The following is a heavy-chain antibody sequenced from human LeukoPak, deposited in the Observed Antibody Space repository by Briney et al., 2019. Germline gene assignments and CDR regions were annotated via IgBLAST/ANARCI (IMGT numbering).Heavy chain of an antibody. V-gene: IGHV3-13*01. CDR3: ARDRITMVRGVINYYGMDV. J-gene: IGHJ6*02. CDR1: GFTFSSYD. Sequence: GGSLRLSCAASGFTFSSYDMHWVRQATGKGLEWVSAIGTAGDTYYPGSVKGRFTISRENAKNSLYLQMSSLRAGDTAVYYCARDRITMVRGVINYYGMDVWGQGTTVTVSS. CDR2: IGTAGDT. D-gene: IGHD3-10*01.